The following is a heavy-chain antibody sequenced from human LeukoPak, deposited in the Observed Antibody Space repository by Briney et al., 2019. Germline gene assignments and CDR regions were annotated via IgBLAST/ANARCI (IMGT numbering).Heavy chain of an antibody. J-gene: IGHJ5*02. CDR2: IIPIFGTA. CDR1: GGTFSSYA. CDR3: ARARDDKFTIFGVAHNWFDP. D-gene: IGHD3-3*01. Sequence: ASVKVSCKASGGTFSSYAISWVRQAPGQGLEWMGGIIPIFGTANYAQKFQGRVTITTDESTSTAYMELSSLRSEDTAVYYCARARDDKFTIFGVAHNWFDPWGQGTLVTVSS. V-gene: IGHV1-69*05.